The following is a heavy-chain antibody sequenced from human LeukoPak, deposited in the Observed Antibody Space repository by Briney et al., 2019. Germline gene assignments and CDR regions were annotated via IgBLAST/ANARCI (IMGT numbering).Heavy chain of an antibody. CDR3: AKGDYYDLDY. J-gene: IGHJ4*02. D-gene: IGHD3-22*01. CDR1: GFTFSNYG. CDR2: ITSGVGIT. Sequence: GSLRLSCAASGFTFSNYGMNWVRQAPGKGLEWVSIITSGVGITYYADSVKGRFTISRDNSKNTLYLQMNSLRAEDTAVYYCAKGDYYDLDYWGQGTLVTVSS. V-gene: IGHV3-23*01.